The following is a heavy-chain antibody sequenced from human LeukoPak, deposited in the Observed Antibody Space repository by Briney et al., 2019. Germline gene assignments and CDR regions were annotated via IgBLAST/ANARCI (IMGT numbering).Heavy chain of an antibody. D-gene: IGHD3-22*01. CDR3: ARETDYYDSSGYYSPA. J-gene: IGHJ5*02. Sequence: SETLSLTCTVSGGSISSYYWSWIRQPPGKGLEWIGSIYYSGSTYYNPSLKSRVTISVDTSKNQFSLKLSSVTAADTAVYYCARETDYYDSSGYYSPAWGQGTLVTVSS. CDR2: IYYSGST. CDR1: GGSISSYY. V-gene: IGHV4-59*12.